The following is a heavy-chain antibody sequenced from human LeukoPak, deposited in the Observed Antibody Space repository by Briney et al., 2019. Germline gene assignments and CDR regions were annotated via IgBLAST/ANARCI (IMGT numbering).Heavy chain of an antibody. CDR3: ARARYDSSGYRFDY. V-gene: IGHV4-59*01. Sequence: LGTLSLTCTVSGGSISSYYWSWIRQPPGKGLEWIGYIYYSGSTNYNPSLKSRVTISVDTSKNQFSLKLSSVTAADTAVYYCARARYDSSGYRFDYWGQGTLVTVSS. J-gene: IGHJ4*02. CDR2: IYYSGST. D-gene: IGHD3-22*01. CDR1: GGSISSYY.